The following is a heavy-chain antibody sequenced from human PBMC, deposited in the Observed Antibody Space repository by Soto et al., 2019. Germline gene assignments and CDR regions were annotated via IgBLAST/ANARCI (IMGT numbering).Heavy chain of an antibody. J-gene: IGHJ4*02. CDR3: ARDTIGGYFDY. CDR1: GFTFSTYW. V-gene: IGHV3-7*01. Sequence: EVQLVESGGGLVQAGGSLRLSCAVSGFTFSTYWMSWVRQAPGKGLVWVANIKRDGSQENYVDSVKGRFTISRDNAKNSLYLHVNSLRADETAVYYCARDTIGGYFDYWGQGTLVTVSS. CDR2: IKRDGSQE. D-gene: IGHD3-3*01.